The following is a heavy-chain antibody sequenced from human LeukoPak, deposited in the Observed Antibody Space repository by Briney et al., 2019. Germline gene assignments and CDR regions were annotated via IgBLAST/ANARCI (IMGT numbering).Heavy chain of an antibody. CDR2: IDPSDSYT. V-gene: IGHV5-10-1*01. CDR3: ARHLSYSGNGTHV. D-gene: IGHD1-26*01. Sequence: GESLRISCKGSGYNFTTYWISWVRQMPGKGLEWMGRIDPSDSYTNYSPSFQGHVSISADKSISTAYLQWSSLQASDTAMYYCARHLSYSGNGTHVAGKGTTVTVSS. J-gene: IGHJ6*04. CDR1: GYNFTTYW.